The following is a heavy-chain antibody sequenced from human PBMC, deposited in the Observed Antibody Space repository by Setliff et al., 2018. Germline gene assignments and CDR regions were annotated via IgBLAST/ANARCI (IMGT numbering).Heavy chain of an antibody. D-gene: IGHD3-9*01. CDR3: ARERYFDWFFED. CDR2: IHASGSP. V-gene: IGHV4-61*02. J-gene: IGHJ4*01. CDR1: GGSITSGSFY. Sequence: SETLSLTCTVSGGSITSGSFYWSWIRQPAGKKLEWIGRIHASGSPDYNPSFKSRVTISRDTSTNQFSQKLGSVTAADTAVYYCARERYFDWFFEDWGHGTLVTVSS.